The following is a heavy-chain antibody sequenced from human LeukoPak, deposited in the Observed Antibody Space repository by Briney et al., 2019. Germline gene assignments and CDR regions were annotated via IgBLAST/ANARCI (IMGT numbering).Heavy chain of an antibody. Sequence: GGSLRLSCAASGFTFRTYSIDSVRQARGKGLGWVSSISGSSSFIYNADSVKDRFTISRDNAKNSVYLQMSRLRAEDTAMYYCAREGRGYDEPIDICGQGAVVTVFS. J-gene: IGHJ3*02. CDR1: GFTFRTYS. D-gene: IGHD5-12*01. CDR3: AREGRGYDEPIDI. CDR2: ISGSSSFI. V-gene: IGHV3-21*01.